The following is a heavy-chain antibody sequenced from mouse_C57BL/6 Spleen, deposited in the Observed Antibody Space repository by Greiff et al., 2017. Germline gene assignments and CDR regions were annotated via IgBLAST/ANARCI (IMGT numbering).Heavy chain of an antibody. Sequence: EVKLVESGEGLVKPGGSLKLSCAASGFTFSSYAMSWVRQTPEKRLEWVAYISRGGDYIYYADTVKGRFTISRDNARNTLYRQMSSLKSEDTAMYYCTRDYSNYVGYAMDYWGQGTSVTVSS. J-gene: IGHJ4*01. D-gene: IGHD2-5*01. CDR1: GFTFSSYA. CDR3: TRDYSNYVGYAMDY. CDR2: ISRGGDYI. V-gene: IGHV5-9-1*02.